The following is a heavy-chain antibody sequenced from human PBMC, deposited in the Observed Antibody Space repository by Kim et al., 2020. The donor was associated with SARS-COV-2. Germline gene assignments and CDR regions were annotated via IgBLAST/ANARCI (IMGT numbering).Heavy chain of an antibody. CDR2: IKIKSGGT. CDR1: GYTFTGYY. CDR3: AREMAYYSDSSAEEVDL. V-gene: IGHV1-2*06. J-gene: IGHJ2*01. D-gene: IGHD3-22*01. Sequence: ASVKVSCKASGYTFTGYYIHWVRQAPGQGVEWVGRIKIKSGGTKYAQNFQGRVTMTRDTSISTAYMELSRLRSDDTAVYYCAREMAYYSDSSAEEVDLWGRGTLVTVSS.